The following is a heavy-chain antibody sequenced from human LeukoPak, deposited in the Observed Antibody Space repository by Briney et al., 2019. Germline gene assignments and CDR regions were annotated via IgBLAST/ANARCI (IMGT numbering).Heavy chain of an antibody. CDR3: ARDLAARPKTNDY. D-gene: IGHD6-6*01. J-gene: IGHJ4*02. Sequence: GASVKVSCKASGYTFTSYGISWVRQAPGQGLEWMGWISAYNGNTNYAQKLQGRVTMTADTSTSTAYMELRCLRSDDTVVYYCARDLAARPKTNDYWGQGTLVTVSS. CDR1: GYTFTSYG. CDR2: ISAYNGNT. V-gene: IGHV1-18*01.